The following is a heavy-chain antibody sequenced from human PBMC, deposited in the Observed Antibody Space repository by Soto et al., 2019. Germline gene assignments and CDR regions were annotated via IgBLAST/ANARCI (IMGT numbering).Heavy chain of an antibody. CDR2: IYYSGTT. D-gene: IGHD1-26*01. CDR3: ARREIQGPIDY. Sequence: PSETLSLTCAVSGYSISSSNWWGWIRQPPGKGLEWIGYIYYSGTTYYNPSLKSRVTMPVDTSKNQFSLKLTSVTAVDTAVYYCARREIQGPIDYWGQGTLVTVS. J-gene: IGHJ4*02. V-gene: IGHV4-28*01. CDR1: GYSISSSNW.